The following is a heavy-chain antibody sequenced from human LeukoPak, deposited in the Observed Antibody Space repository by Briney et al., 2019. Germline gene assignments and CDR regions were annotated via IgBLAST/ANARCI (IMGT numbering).Heavy chain of an antibody. V-gene: IGHV3-66*02. J-gene: IGHJ4*02. CDR3: GTRAWGPPPDY. D-gene: IGHD3-16*01. CDR2: IYSGGST. Sequence: TGGSLRLSCAASGFTVSSNYMSGVRQAPGKGLGWVSVIYSGGSTYYADSVNSRFTISRDNSKNTLYLQMNSLRAEDSAVYYCGTRAWGPPPDYWGQGTLVTVSS. CDR1: GFTVSSNY.